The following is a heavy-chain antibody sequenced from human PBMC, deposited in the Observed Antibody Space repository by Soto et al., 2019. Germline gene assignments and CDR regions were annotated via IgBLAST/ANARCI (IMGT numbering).Heavy chain of an antibody. CDR1: GFTCSSYA. D-gene: IGHD4-17*01. V-gene: IGHV3-64*01. CDR3: AREAGEADYYYYYYMDV. Sequence: GGALRLSCAAPGFTCSSYAMHWVRQAPGKGLEYVSAISSNGGSTYYANSVKGRFTISRDNSKNTLYLQMGSLRAEDMAVYYCAREAGEADYYYYYYMDVWGKGTTVTVSS. CDR2: ISSNGGST. J-gene: IGHJ6*03.